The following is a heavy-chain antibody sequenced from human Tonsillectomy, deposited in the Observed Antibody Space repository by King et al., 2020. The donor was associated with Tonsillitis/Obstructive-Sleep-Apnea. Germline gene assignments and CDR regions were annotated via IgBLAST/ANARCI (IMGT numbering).Heavy chain of an antibody. J-gene: IGHJ2*01. CDR1: GGSFSGYY. Sequence: VQLPQWGAGLLKPSETLSLTCAVYGGSFSGYYWSWLRQPPGKGLEWIGEINHSGSTNYNPSLKSRVTISVDTSKNQFSLKLSSVTAADTAVYYCARVLVGRAIRYWYFDLWGRGTLVTVSS. CDR2: INHSGST. D-gene: IGHD6-13*01. V-gene: IGHV4-34*01. CDR3: ARVLVGRAIRYWYFDL.